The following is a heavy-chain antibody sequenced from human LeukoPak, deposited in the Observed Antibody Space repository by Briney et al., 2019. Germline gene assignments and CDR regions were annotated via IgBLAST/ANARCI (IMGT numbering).Heavy chain of an antibody. V-gene: IGHV4-38-2*01. Sequence: SETLSLTCDVSGYSISSGHYWGWIRQAPGKGREWIASMYNRGSTYFKSSLKSRVTISLDTPKNQFSLTLNSVTAADTAVYYCARHVYGRHQLQAYHFDYWGQGILVTVSS. J-gene: IGHJ4*02. CDR2: MYNRGST. CDR1: GYSISSGHY. D-gene: IGHD2-2*01. CDR3: ARHVYGRHQLQAYHFDY.